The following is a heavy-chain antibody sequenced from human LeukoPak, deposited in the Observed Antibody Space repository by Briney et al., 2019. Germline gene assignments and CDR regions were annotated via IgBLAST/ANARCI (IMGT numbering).Heavy chain of an antibody. V-gene: IGHV4-34*01. Sequence: SSETLSLTCAVYGGSFSGYYWSWIRQPPGKGLEWIGEINHSGSTNYNPSLKSRVTISLDTSKDQFSLKLSSVTAADTAVYYCARSRWLSDPYFDYWGQGTLVTVSS. CDR1: GGSFSGYY. CDR3: ARSRWLSDPYFDY. D-gene: IGHD3-22*01. J-gene: IGHJ4*02. CDR2: INHSGST.